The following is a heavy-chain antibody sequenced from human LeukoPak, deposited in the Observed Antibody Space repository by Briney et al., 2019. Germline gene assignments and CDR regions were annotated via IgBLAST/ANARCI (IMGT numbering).Heavy chain of an antibody. D-gene: IGHD6-13*01. CDR1: GFTFSSYE. V-gene: IGHV3-48*03. J-gene: IGHJ4*02. CDR2: ISKSGSTT. CDR3: ARRGPYSSSWLVDY. Sequence: SLTLSCAASGFTFSSYEMKWVRPAPGKGLEWVSYISKSGSTTYYADSVKGRFTTYRDHAKHPLYLQGNSLRADDTAVYYCARRGPYSSSWLVDYWGQGTLVTVSS.